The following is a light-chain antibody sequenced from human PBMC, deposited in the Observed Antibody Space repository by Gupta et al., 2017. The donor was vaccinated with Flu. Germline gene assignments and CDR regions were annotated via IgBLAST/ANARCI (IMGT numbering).Light chain of an antibody. CDR2: KVS. Sequence: DIVMTQSPLSLSVTLGQPASISCRSSRSLVYRDGNTYLNWFHQRPGQSPRRLIYKVSNRDSGVPDRFSGSGSGTDFTLIISRVEAEDVGVYYCSQHKNWRLTFGHGTKLEIK. J-gene: IGKJ3*01. V-gene: IGKV2-30*01. CDR1: RSLVYRDGNTY. CDR3: SQHKNWRLT.